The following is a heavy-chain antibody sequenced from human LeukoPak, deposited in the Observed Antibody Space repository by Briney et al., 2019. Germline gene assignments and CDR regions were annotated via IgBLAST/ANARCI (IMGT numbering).Heavy chain of an antibody. D-gene: IGHD1-1*01. J-gene: IGHJ3*02. V-gene: IGHV3-30*18. CDR2: ISYDGSNK. Sequence: PGGSLRLSCATSGFTFSSYGMHWVRQAPGKGLEWVAFISYDGSNKYYADSVKGRFTISRDNSKNTLYLQMNSPRAEDTAVYYCAKDRRFNYWNDPCAFDIWGQGTMVIVSS. CDR1: GFTFSSYG. CDR3: AKDRRFNYWNDPCAFDI.